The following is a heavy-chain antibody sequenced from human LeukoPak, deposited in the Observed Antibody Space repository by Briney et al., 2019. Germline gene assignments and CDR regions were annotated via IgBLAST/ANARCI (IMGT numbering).Heavy chain of an antibody. CDR1: GFTFDDYG. CDR3: ARDRSGFSGSGVYSYFDY. V-gene: IGHV3-20*01. D-gene: IGHD3-10*01. CDR2: INWNGGST. Sequence: GGSLRLSCAASGFTFDDYGMSWVRQAPGKGLEWVSGINWNGGSTGYADSVKGQFTVSRDNAKNSLYLQMNSLRAEDTALYHCARDRSGFSGSGVYSYFDYWGQGTLVTVSS. J-gene: IGHJ4*02.